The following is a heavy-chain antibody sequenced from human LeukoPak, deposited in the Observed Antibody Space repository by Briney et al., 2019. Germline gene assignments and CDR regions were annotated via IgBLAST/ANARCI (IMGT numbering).Heavy chain of an antibody. D-gene: IGHD3-10*01. CDR1: GFTFSSYG. CDR3: ARGGYYYGSGRTTYYYYGMDV. J-gene: IGHJ6*02. Sequence: GRSLRLSCAASGFTFSSYGMHWVRQAPGKGLECVAVIWYDGSNKYYADSVKGRFTISRDNSKNTLYLQMNSLRAEDTAVYYCARGGYYYGSGRTTYYYYGMDVWGQGTTVTVSS. V-gene: IGHV3-33*01. CDR2: IWYDGSNK.